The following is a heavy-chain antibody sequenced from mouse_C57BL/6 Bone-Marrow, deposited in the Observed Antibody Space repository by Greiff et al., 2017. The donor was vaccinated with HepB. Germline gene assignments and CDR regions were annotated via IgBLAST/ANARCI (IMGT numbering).Heavy chain of an antibody. CDR2: IYPGGGYT. D-gene: IGHD1-1*01. Sequence: QVQLQQSGAELVRPGTSVKMSCKASGYTFTNYWIGWAKQRPGHGLEWIGDIYPGGGYTNYNEKFKGKATLTADKSSSTAYMQFSSLTSEDSAIYYCARKSRYGSSYDYAMDYWGQGTSVTVSS. CDR1: GYTFTNYW. J-gene: IGHJ4*01. CDR3: ARKSRYGSSYDYAMDY. V-gene: IGHV1-63*01.